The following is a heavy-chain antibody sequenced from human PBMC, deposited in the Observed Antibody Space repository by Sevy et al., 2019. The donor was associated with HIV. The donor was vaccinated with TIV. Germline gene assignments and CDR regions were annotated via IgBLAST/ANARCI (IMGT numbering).Heavy chain of an antibody. D-gene: IGHD5-18*01. J-gene: IGHJ5*02. CDR3: ARGGIQLFPWWFDP. Sequence: SETLSLTCTVSGGSISSSSYYWGWIRQPPGKGLEWIVSIYYSGSTYYNPSLKSRVTISVDTSKNQFSLKLSSVTAADTAVYYCARGGIQLFPWWFDPWGQGTLVTVSS. CDR1: GGSISSSSYY. CDR2: IYYSGST. V-gene: IGHV4-39*01.